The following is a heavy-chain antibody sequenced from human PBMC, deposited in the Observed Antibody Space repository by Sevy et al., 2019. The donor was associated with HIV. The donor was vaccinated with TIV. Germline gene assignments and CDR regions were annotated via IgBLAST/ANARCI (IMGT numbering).Heavy chain of an antibody. Sequence: GGSLRLSCAASGFTFNTYAMHWVRQAPGKGLEWVSYISSSGSTIYYADSVKGRFTISRDNAKNSLYLQMNSLRAEDTAVYYCARGRYGDCFDYWGQGTLVTVSS. CDR3: ARGRYGDCFDY. CDR2: ISSSGSTI. V-gene: IGHV3-48*04. CDR1: GFTFNTYA. J-gene: IGHJ4*02. D-gene: IGHD4-17*01.